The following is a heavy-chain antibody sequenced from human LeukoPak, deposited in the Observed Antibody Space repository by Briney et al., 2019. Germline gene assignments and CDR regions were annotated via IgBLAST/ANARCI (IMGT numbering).Heavy chain of an antibody. J-gene: IGHJ4*02. CDR1: GGSISSGDYY. CDR3: ARQYVWGTFLDY. Sequence: SQTLSLTCTVSGGSISSGDYYWSWIRQPPGKGLEWIGYIYYSGSTYYNPSLKSRVIISVDTSKNQLSLKLSSVTAADTAVYYCARQYVWGTFLDYWGQGTLVTVSS. V-gene: IGHV4-30-4*01. D-gene: IGHD3-16*01. CDR2: IYYSGST.